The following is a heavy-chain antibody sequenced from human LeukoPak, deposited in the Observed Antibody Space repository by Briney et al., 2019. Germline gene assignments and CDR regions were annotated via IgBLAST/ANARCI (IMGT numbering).Heavy chain of an antibody. D-gene: IGHD3-9*01. CDR2: ISAYNGNT. Sequence: SVKVSFKASGYTFTSYGISWVRPAPGQGLEWMGWISAYNGNTNYAQKLQGRVTMTTDTSTSTAYMELRSLRSDDTAVYYCARAVRKYFDWLPHSGDAFDIWGQGTMVTVSS. CDR1: GYTFTSYG. V-gene: IGHV1-18*01. J-gene: IGHJ3*02. CDR3: ARAVRKYFDWLPHSGDAFDI.